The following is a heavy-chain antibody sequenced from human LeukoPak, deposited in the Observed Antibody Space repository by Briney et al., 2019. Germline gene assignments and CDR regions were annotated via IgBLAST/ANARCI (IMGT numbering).Heavy chain of an antibody. J-gene: IGHJ6*03. CDR2: INPNSGGT. V-gene: IGHV1-2*02. D-gene: IGHD2-15*01. CDR3: ARVLSGYYYYMDV. Sequence: ASVKVSCKTSVYTFITYYIHWLRQAPGQGLEWMGWINPNSGGTNYAQKFQGRVTMTRDTSISTAYMELSRLRSDDTAVYYCARVLSGYYYYMDVWGKGTTVTVSS. CDR1: VYTFITYY.